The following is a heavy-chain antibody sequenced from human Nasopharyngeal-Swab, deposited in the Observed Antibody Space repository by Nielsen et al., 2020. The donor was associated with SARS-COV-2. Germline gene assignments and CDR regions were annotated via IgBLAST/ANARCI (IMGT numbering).Heavy chain of an antibody. D-gene: IGHD5/OR15-5a*01. CDR2: ISSSSSYI. V-gene: IGHV3-21*01. CDR1: GFTFSSYS. J-gene: IGHJ2*01. Sequence: GESLKISCAASGFTFSSYSMNWVRQAPGKGLEWVSSISSSSSYIYYADSVKGRFTISRDNAKNSLYLQMNSLRAEDTAVYYCARVSQRSHWYFDLWGRGTLVTVSS. CDR3: ARVSQRSHWYFDL.